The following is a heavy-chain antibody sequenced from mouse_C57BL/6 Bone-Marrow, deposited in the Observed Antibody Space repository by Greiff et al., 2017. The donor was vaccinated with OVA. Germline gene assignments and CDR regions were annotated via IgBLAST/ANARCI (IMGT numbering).Heavy chain of an antibody. CDR2: ISSGGSYT. CDR1: GFTFSSYG. D-gene: IGHD2-4*01. CDR3: ARRGMITRAMDY. J-gene: IGHJ4*01. Sequence: DVHLVESGGDLVKPGGSLKLSCAASGFTFSSYGMSWVRQTPDKRLEWVATISSGGSYTYYPDSVKGRFTISRDNAKNTLYLQMSSLKSEDTAMYYCARRGMITRAMDYWGQGTSVTVSS. V-gene: IGHV5-6*01.